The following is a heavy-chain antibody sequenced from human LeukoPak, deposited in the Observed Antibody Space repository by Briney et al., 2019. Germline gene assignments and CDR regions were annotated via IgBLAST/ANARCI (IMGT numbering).Heavy chain of an antibody. V-gene: IGHV1-18*01. D-gene: IGHD5-18*01. CDR1: GYTFTSYG. CDR2: ISAYNGNT. Sequence: ASVKVSCKASGYTFTSYGISRVRQAPGQGLEWMGWISAYNGNTNYAQKLQGRVTMTTDTSTSTAYMELRSLRSDDTAVYYCARHVDTAVVLYLDYWGPRALVTVSS. J-gene: IGHJ4*01. CDR3: ARHVDTAVVLYLDY.